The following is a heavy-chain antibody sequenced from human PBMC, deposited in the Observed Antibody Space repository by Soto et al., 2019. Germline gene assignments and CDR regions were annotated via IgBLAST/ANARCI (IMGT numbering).Heavy chain of an antibody. CDR2: ISAYNGNT. J-gene: IGHJ4*02. V-gene: IGHV1-18*01. D-gene: IGHD6-19*01. CDR3: ARDLSPYSRGWYRH. Sequence: ASVKVSCKASGYTFTSYGISWVRQAPGQGLEWMGWISAYNGNTNYAQKLQGRVTMTTDTSTSTAYMELRSLRSDDTAVYYCARDLSPYSRGWYRHWGQGTLVTVSS. CDR1: GYTFTSYG.